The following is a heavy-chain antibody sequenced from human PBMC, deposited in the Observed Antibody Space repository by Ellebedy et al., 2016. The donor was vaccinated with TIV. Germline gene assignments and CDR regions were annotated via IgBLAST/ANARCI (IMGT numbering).Heavy chain of an antibody. V-gene: IGHV3-7*03. Sequence: PGGSLRLSCGASGFTLSSYWMSWVRHAPGKGLEWLANIKEDGSETYYVDSVKGRFTISRDNAKNSLYLQMNSLRAEDTAVYYCARTSRSEGDFWGQGTLVTVSS. CDR2: IKEDGSET. CDR1: GFTLSSYW. J-gene: IGHJ4*02. CDR3: ARTSRSEGDF.